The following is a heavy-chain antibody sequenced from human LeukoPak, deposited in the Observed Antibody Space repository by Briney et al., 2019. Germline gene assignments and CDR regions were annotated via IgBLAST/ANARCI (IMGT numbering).Heavy chain of an antibody. D-gene: IGHD2/OR15-2a*01. J-gene: IGHJ5*02. Sequence: SETLSLTCTVSGGSISSGGYYWSWIRQPPGKDLEWIGYIFYLGNTCYNPSLRSRVSISVNTFQNQFSLKLTAVTAADTAVYYCARKYPDHWFDPWGQGTLVTVSS. V-gene: IGHV4-30-4*08. CDR1: GGSISSGGYY. CDR2: IFYLGNT. CDR3: ARKYPDHWFDP.